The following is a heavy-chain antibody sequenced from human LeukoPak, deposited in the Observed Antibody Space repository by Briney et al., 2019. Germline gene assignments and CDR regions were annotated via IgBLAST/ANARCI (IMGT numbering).Heavy chain of an antibody. CDR2: ISSDENNK. V-gene: IGHV3-30*03. D-gene: IGHD2-21*02. CDR3: ASKWFCGGDCYYQIDF. J-gene: IGHJ4*02. CDR1: GFMFSSSW. Sequence: GGSLRLSCAASGFMFSSSWMTWVCQAPGKGLEWVALISSDENNKYHADSVRGRFTISRDNSKNTLFLQMNSLRPEDTAVYYCASKWFCGGDCYYQIDFWGQGTLVTVSS.